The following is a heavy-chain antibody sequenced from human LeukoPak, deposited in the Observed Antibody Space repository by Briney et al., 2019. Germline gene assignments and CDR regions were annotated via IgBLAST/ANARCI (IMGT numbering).Heavy chain of an antibody. CDR1: RRSFLGYY. CDR2: INQSRST. J-gene: IGHJ6*03. D-gene: IGHD3-10*01. Sequence: PSEALSLTCAVYRRSFLGYYWGWIRQPPGKGVEWIGEINQSRSTNYNPYLKIQVTRPVDTSKNHFSLKLSSVTAADTAVYYCAGDAWTWSLDYYYMHVWGKGTAVTVSS. V-gene: IGHV4-34*01. CDR3: AGDAWTWSLDYYYMHV.